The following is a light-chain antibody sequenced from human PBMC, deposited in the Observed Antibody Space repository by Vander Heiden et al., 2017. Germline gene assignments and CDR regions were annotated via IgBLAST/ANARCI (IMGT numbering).Light chain of an antibody. CDR3: QQYYSTPFT. CDR1: QSVLYSSNNKNY. CDR2: CAS. Sequence: DIVMTQSRESLAVSLGERATINCKSSQSVLYSSNNKNYLAWYQQKPGQPPKLLIYCASTRESGVPDRFSGSGSGTDFTLTISSLQAEDVAVYYCQQYYSTPFTFGGGTKVEIK. V-gene: IGKV4-1*01. J-gene: IGKJ4*01.